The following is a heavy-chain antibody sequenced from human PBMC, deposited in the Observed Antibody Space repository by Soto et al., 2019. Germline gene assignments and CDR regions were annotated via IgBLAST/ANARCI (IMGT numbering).Heavy chain of an antibody. CDR1: GFTFSSYS. CDR3: ARDPPHCSSSSCYIRFLDS. D-gene: IGHD2-2*02. Sequence: GGSLRLSCAASGFTFSSYSMNWVRQAPGKGLEWVSSISDSSTYIYYADSVKGRFTISRDNAKNSLYVQMNSLRAEDTAVYYCARDPPHCSSSSCYIRFLDSWGQGT. CDR2: ISDSSTYI. V-gene: IGHV3-21*01. J-gene: IGHJ4*02.